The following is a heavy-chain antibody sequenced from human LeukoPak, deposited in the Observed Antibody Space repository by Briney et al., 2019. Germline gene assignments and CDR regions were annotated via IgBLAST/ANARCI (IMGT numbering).Heavy chain of an antibody. D-gene: IGHD2-2*02. CDR1: GFTFSSYW. V-gene: IGHV3-74*01. CDR2: INTDGSST. CDR3: AREEGNCSSTSCYRNYYYYYMDV. J-gene: IGHJ6*03. Sequence: GGSLRLSCAASGFTFSSYWMHWVRQAPGKGLVWVSRINTDGSSTSYADSVKGRFTISRDNAKNTLYLQMNSLRAEDTAVYYCAREEGNCSSTSCYRNYYYYYMDVWGKGTTVTVSS.